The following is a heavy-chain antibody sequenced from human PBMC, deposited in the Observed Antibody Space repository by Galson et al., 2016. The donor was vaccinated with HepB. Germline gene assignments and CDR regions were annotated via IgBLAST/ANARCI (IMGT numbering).Heavy chain of an antibody. CDR1: GYRFTSYC. Sequence: QSGAEVKKPGESLKISCKGSGYRFTSYCIAWVRQMPGKGLEWMGLIYPRDSDTRYSPSFQGQVPIPADKPMCPAYLEWSGLKASDTAMYFFARQFDFCRSSDYWGQGTLVTGSS. V-gene: IGHV5-51*01. D-gene: IGHD3-3*01. CDR3: ARQFDFCRSSDY. J-gene: IGHJ4*02. CDR2: IYPRDSDT.